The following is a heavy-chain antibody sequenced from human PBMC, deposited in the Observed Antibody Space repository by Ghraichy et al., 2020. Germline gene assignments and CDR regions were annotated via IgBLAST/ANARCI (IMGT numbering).Heavy chain of an antibody. J-gene: IGHJ5*02. CDR3: ARAVTTYWFDP. D-gene: IGHD4-11*01. V-gene: IGHV3-30*03. CDR2: ISYDRSNK. CDR1: GFTFSNYG. Sequence: GESLNISCAASGFTFSNYGMHWVRQAPGKGLEWVAVISYDRSNKYYADSVKGRFTISRDNSKNTLYLQMNSLRAEDTAVYFCARAVTTYWFDPWGQGTLVTVSS.